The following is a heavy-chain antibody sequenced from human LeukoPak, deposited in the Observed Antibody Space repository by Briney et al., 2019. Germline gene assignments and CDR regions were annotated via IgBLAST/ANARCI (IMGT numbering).Heavy chain of an antibody. D-gene: IGHD1-26*01. Sequence: GGSLRLSCGASGFTFSSSAMSWVRQAPGKGLEWVSAISGSGGSTYYADSVKGRFTISRDNSKNTLYLQMNSLRAEDTAVYYCAKVLVGATTRGYFDYWGQGTLVTVSS. J-gene: IGHJ4*02. V-gene: IGHV3-23*01. CDR3: AKVLVGATTRGYFDY. CDR2: ISGSGGST. CDR1: GFTFSSSA.